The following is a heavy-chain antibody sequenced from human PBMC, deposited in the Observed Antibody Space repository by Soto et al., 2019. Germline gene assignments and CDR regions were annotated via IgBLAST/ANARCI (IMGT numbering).Heavy chain of an antibody. Sequence: PSETLSLTCTVYGGSVSEYYWSWVRQPAGKGLEWIGRICSSWKTNYSPSLMSRVTISVDTSNNQFSLNLTSVTAADTAVYYCVRGLKCISDCNLDSWGQGALVTVSS. J-gene: IGHJ4*02. CDR1: GGSVSEYY. V-gene: IGHV4-4*07. D-gene: IGHD2-21*02. CDR2: ICSSWKT. CDR3: VRGLKCISDCNLDS.